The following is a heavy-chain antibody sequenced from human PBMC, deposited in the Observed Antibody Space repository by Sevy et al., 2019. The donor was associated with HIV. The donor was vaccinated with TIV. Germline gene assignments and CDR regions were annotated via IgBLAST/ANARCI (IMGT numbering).Heavy chain of an antibody. J-gene: IGHJ6*03. CDR3: AGPSRYCSSTSCSRPYYYYMDV. V-gene: IGHV4-39*01. Sequence: SETLSLTCTVSGGSISSSSYYWGWIRQPPGKGLEWIGSIYYSGSTYYNPALKSRVTISVDTSKNQFSLKLSSVTAAVTAVNYCAGPSRYCSSTSCSRPYYYYMDVWGKGTTVTVSS. CDR1: GGSISSSSYY. CDR2: IYYSGST. D-gene: IGHD2-2*01.